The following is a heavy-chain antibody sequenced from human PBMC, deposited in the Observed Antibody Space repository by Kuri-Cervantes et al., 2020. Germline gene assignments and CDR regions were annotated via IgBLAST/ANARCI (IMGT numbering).Heavy chain of an antibody. CDR2: ISWNSGRI. D-gene: IGHD6-13*01. CDR1: VFASYDYA. CDR3: AKGGSIAAAGTPYADY. J-gene: IGHJ4*02. Sequence: LSLTCVASVFASYDYAMHSVGQSTGKGLEWVSGISWNSGRIGYADSVTCRFTISCDNAENSLYLQMNSLRAEDTAVSYCAKGGSIAAAGTPYADYWGQGTLVTASS. V-gene: IGHV3-9*02.